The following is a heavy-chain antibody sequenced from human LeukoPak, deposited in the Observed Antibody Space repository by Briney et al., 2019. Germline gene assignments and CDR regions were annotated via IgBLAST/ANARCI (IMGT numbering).Heavy chain of an antibody. D-gene: IGHD3-16*02. Sequence: GGSLRLSCAASGFTFSSYEMNWVRQAPGKGLEWVSYISSSGTTIHYADSVKGRFTISRDNAKNSLYLQLNSLRVEDTAVYYCARVRYQTADYWGQGTLVTVSS. V-gene: IGHV3-48*03. CDR3: ARVRYQTADY. CDR1: GFTFSSYE. CDR2: ISSSGTTI. J-gene: IGHJ4*02.